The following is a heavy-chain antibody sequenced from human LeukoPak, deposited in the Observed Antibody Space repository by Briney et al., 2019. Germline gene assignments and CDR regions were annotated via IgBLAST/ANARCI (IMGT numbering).Heavy chain of an antibody. J-gene: IGHJ5*01. D-gene: IGHD6-19*01. V-gene: IGHV3-30-3*01. CDR1: GFTFSTYN. CDR2: ISYDGRNE. Sequence: PGGSLRLSCAASGFTFSTYNIHWVRQAPGKGLEWLAVISYDGRNELYADSAKGRFTISRDNSKNTLYLQLNSLRAEDTAIYSCARELNSGWFDYWGQGTLVTVSS. CDR3: ARELNSGWFDY.